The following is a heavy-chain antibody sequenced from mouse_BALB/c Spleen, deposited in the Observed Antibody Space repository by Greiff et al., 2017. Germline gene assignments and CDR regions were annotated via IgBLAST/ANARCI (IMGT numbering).Heavy chain of an antibody. CDR1: GFAFSSYD. V-gene: IGHV5-12-1*01. CDR2: ISSGGGST. Sequence: DVMLVESGGGLVKPGGSLKLSCAASGFAFSSYDMSWVRQTPEKRLEWVAYISSGGGSTYYPDTVKGRFTISRDNAKNTLYLQMSSLKSEDTAMYYCARHNSSYYFDYWGQGTTLTVSS. CDR3: ARHNSSYYFDY. J-gene: IGHJ2*01. D-gene: IGHD1-2*01.